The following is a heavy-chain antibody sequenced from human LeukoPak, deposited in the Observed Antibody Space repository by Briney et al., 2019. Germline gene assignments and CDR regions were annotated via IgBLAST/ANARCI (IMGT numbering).Heavy chain of an antibody. Sequence: SETLSLTCTISGGSIGSYYWTWIRQPPGKGLEWIGHIYYSGSSNYNPSLKSRVTISVDTSKNQFSLKLSSVTAADTAVYYCAGRESGFYFYWGQGTLVTVSS. J-gene: IGHJ4*02. CDR1: GGSIGSYY. CDR3: AGRESGFYFY. V-gene: IGHV4-59*08. CDR2: IYYSGSS. D-gene: IGHD3-22*01.